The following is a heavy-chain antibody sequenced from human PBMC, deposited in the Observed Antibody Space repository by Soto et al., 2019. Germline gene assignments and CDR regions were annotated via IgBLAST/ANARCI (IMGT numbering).Heavy chain of an antibody. CDR3: ARTPGY. J-gene: IGHJ4*02. CDR1: GGSISSGGYY. Sequence: QVQLQESGPGLVKPSQTLSLTCTVSGGSISSGGYYWSWIRQHPGKGLEWIGYIYYSGSNYYNPSYERRVTVSVDTSKYQSSLTVCSVTTAVMAAYSGARTPGYWGQGTLVTVSS. CDR2: IYYSGSN. V-gene: IGHV4-31*03.